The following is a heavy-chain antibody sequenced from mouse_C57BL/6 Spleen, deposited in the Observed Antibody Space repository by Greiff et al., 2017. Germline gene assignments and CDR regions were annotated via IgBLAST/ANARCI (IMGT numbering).Heavy chain of an antibody. J-gene: IGHJ4*01. Sequence: DVMLVESGGDLVKPGGSLKLSCAASGFTFSSYGMSWVRQTPDKRLEWVATISSGGSYTYYPDSVKGRFTISRDNAKNTLYLQMSSLKSEDTAMYYCARLYGNYGDYYAMDYWGQGTSVTVSS. CDR3: ARLYGNYGDYYAMDY. CDR2: ISSGGSYT. D-gene: IGHD2-1*01. V-gene: IGHV5-6*02. CDR1: GFTFSSYG.